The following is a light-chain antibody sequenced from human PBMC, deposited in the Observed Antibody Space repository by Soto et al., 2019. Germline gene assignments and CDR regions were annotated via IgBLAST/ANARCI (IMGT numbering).Light chain of an antibody. Sequence: QSARTQPASVSGSPGQSITNSCTGTSSDVGGYNYVSWYQQHPGKAPKLMIYEVSNRPSGVSNRFSGSKSGNTASLTISGLQAEDEADYYCSSYTSSSIVVFGGGTKLTVL. CDR3: SSYTSSSIVV. V-gene: IGLV2-14*01. CDR2: EVS. J-gene: IGLJ2*01. CDR1: SSDVGGYNY.